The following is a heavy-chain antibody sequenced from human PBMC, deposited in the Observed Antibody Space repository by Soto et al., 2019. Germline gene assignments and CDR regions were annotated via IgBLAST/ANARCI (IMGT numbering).Heavy chain of an antibody. Sequence: PGGSLRLACAASGFSFSISPMHWLRQAPRKGPEWVALISYDGTNKFYADSVKGRFTISRDNSKSTLYLQVDSLRPEDAAVYYCARDPKTSGGQHWAFNYFDSWGQGTLVTVSS. CDR3: ARDPKTSGGQHWAFNYFDS. CDR2: ISYDGTNK. CDR1: GFSFSISP. J-gene: IGHJ4*02. V-gene: IGHV3-30-3*01. D-gene: IGHD7-27*01.